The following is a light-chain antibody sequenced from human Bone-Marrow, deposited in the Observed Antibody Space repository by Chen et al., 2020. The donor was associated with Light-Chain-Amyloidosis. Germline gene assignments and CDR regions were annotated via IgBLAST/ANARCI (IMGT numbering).Light chain of an antibody. J-gene: IGLJ1*01. CDR1: SSDVGGDNH. CDR2: EVT. V-gene: IGLV2-14*01. Sequence: QSALTQPASVSGSLGQSITISCTGTSSDVGGDNHVSWYQQHPDQAPKLMIYEVTNRPAAVPDRVSGSKSDNTDSLTISGLQTEDEADYFCSSYTITNTLVFGSGTRVTVL. CDR3: SSYTITNTLV.